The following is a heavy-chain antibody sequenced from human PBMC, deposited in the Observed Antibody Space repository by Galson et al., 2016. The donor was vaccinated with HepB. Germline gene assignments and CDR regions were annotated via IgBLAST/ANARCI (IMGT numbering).Heavy chain of an antibody. J-gene: IGHJ2*01. CDR1: GGSINTANW. Sequence: SETLSLTCTVSGGSINTANWWSWVRQPPGRGLEWIGEIYHSGSTNYNPSHKSRVSISLDKSKNQFSLKLNSVTAADTAVYYCARDSRRSPGAYRYFDVWGRGTLVSVSS. D-gene: IGHD2-8*02. V-gene: IGHV4-4*02. CDR3: ARDSRRSPGAYRYFDV. CDR2: IYHSGST.